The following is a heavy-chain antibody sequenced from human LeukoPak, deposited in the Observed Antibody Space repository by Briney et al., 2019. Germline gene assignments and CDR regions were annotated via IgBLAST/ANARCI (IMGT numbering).Heavy chain of an antibody. D-gene: IGHD3-9*01. J-gene: IGHJ5*02. CDR2: IDYSGKT. Sequence: SETLSLTCSVSGVSISGRGYWGWIRQHPGKGLEWIGYIDYSGKTYYKPSLQSRVIISADTSQNQFTLKVCSVTAADTAVYYCATGYGSGWFDAWGQGAVVTVSS. V-gene: IGHV4-31*03. CDR3: ATGYGSGWFDA. CDR1: GVSISGRGY.